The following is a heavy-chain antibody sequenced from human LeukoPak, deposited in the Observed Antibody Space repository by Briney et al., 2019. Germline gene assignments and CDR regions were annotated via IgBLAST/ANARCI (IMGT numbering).Heavy chain of an antibody. CDR2: ISGSGGST. CDR3: AREGFGELLVEGFDY. Sequence: GGTLRLSCAASGFTFSSYAMSWVRQAPGKGLEWVSAISGSGGSTYYADSVKGRFTISRDNAKNSLYLQMNSLRAEDTAVYYCAREGFGELLVEGFDYWGQGTLVTVSS. D-gene: IGHD3-10*01. J-gene: IGHJ4*02. CDR1: GFTFSSYA. V-gene: IGHV3-23*01.